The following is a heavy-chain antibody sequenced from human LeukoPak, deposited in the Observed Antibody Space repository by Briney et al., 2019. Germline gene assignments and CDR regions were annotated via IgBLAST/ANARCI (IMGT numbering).Heavy chain of an antibody. CDR3: AKGGYNWNDAIFDY. D-gene: IGHD1-1*01. CDR1: GFTFSDYY. CDR2: ISGSGSTI. Sequence: GGSLRLSCAASGFTFSDYYMSWIRQAPGKGLEWVSYISGSGSTIYYADSVKGRFTISRDNAKNSLYLQMNSLRAEDTAVYYCAKGGYNWNDAIFDYWGQGTLVTVSS. J-gene: IGHJ4*02. V-gene: IGHV3-11*01.